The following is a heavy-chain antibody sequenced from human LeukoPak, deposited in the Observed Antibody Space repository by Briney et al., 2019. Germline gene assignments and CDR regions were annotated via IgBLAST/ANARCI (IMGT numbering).Heavy chain of an antibody. CDR1: GGSISSSSYY. CDR3: AANGYYTIEY. Sequence: SETLSLTCTVSGGSISSSSYYWGWIRQPPGKGLEWIGSIYYSGSTNYNPSLESRVTISVDKSKNQFSLNFNSVTAADSAAYYCAANGYYTIEYWGQGTLVTVSS. J-gene: IGHJ4*02. CDR2: IYYSGST. D-gene: IGHD1-26*01. V-gene: IGHV4-39*07.